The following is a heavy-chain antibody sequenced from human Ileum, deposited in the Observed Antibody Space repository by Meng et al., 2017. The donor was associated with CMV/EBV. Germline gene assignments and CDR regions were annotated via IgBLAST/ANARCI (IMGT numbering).Heavy chain of an antibody. CDR3: ARGPGGFGDFNFDY. V-gene: IGHV4-4*07. J-gene: IGHJ4*02. Sequence: QVQLQESGPGLVKPSETLSLTCTVSGDSITSFYWSWIRQPAGKALEWIGRIYHGGSTNYNPSLKSRVTLSVDTSKNQFSMRLTSVTAADTAVYYCARGPGGFGDFNFDYWGQGTLVTSPQ. CDR1: GDSITSFY. CDR2: IYHGGST. D-gene: IGHD3-16*01.